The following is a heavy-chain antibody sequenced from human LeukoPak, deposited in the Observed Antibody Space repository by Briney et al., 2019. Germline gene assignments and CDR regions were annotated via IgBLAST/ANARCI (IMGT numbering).Heavy chain of an antibody. V-gene: IGHV3-48*03. CDR2: ISSSGCTI. CDR3: ARDEGQLLFEY. J-gene: IGHJ4*02. CDR1: GFTFSTYE. D-gene: IGHD6-6*01. Sequence: PGGSLRLSCAASGFTFSTYEMNWVRQAPGKGLEWVSYISSSGCTIYYADSVKGRFTISRDNAKNSLYLQMNSLRAEDTAVYYCARDEGQLLFEYWGQGTLVTVSS.